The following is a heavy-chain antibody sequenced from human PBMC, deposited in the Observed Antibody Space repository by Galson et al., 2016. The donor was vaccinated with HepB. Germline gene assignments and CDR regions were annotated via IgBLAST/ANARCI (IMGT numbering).Heavy chain of an antibody. CDR2: IIPIVNIT. Sequence: SVKVSCKASGGTISRDAINWVRQAPGQGLEWMGVIIPIVNITNYAQKFQGRLMITADKITDTVYMELTSLRSEDTALYFCARYDGDFWSGFPLPFYSATGVWGQGTTVIVSS. CDR1: GGTISRDA. V-gene: IGHV1-69*10. CDR3: ARYDGDFWSGFPLPFYSATGV. J-gene: IGHJ6*02. D-gene: IGHD3-3*01.